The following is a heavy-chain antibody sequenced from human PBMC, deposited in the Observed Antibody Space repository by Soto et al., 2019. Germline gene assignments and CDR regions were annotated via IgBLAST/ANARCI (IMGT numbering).Heavy chain of an antibody. CDR2: FGGTGNT. J-gene: IGHJ4*02. D-gene: IGHD1-7*01. Sequence: PGGSLRLSCTASGFTFSSYVMSWVRQAPGKGLEWVSTFGGTGNTYYADSVKGRFTISRDNSKNTLYLQVNSLRAEDTAVYYCAKRQIGTAALRHFDYWGQGTLVTVSS. V-gene: IGHV3-23*01. CDR1: GFTFSSYV. CDR3: AKRQIGTAALRHFDY.